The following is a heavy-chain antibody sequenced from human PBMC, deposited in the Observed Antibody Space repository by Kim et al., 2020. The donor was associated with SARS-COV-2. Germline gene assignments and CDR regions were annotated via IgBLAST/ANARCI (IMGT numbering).Heavy chain of an antibody. J-gene: IGHJ4*02. V-gene: IGHV1-3*01. CDR3: ARSAGGAAAGTFDY. D-gene: IGHD6-13*01. Sequence: SQKFQGRVTITRDTSASTAYMELSSLRSEDTAVYYCARSAGGAAAGTFDYWGQGTLVTVSS.